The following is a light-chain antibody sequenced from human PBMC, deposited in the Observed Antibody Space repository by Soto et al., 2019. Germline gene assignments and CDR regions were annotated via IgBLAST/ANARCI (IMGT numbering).Light chain of an antibody. CDR3: QQYNNWPRT. Sequence: TQPPFTLSLSPGERATLSCRASQSVRTYLAWYQVKPGQAPRLLIYGASTRATGIPARFSGSGSGTEFTLTISSLQSEDFAVYYCQQYNNWPRTFGQGTKVDIK. CDR2: GAS. J-gene: IGKJ1*01. CDR1: QSVRTY. V-gene: IGKV3-15*01.